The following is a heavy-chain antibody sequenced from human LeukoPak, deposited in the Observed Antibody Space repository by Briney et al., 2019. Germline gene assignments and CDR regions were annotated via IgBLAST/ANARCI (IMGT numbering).Heavy chain of an antibody. Sequence: PGGSLRLSCAASGFTFSSYSMNWVRQAPGKGLEWVSYISSSSSTIYYADSVKGRFTISRDNAKNSLYLKMNSLRAEDTAVYYCARDLVAVADGGWFDPGGQGTLVTVSS. CDR3: ARDLVAVADGGWFDP. J-gene: IGHJ5*02. CDR2: ISSSSSTI. V-gene: IGHV3-48*01. D-gene: IGHD6-19*01. CDR1: GFTFSSYS.